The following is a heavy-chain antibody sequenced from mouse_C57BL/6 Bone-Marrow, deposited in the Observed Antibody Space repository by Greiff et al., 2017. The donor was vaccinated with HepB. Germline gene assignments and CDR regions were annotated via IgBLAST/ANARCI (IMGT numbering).Heavy chain of an antibody. V-gene: IGHV5-12*01. Sequence: EVQLVESGGGLVQPGGSLKLSCAASGFTFSDYYMYWVRQTPEKRLEWVAYISNGGGSTYYPDTVKGRFTISRDNAKNTLYLQMSRLKSEDTAMYYCARGEYYGSSYPAWFAYWGQGTLVTVSA. J-gene: IGHJ3*01. CDR2: ISNGGGST. CDR3: ARGEYYGSSYPAWFAY. D-gene: IGHD1-1*01. CDR1: GFTFSDYY.